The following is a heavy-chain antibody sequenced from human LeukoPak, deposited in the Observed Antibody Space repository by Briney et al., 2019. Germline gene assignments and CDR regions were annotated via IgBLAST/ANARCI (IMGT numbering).Heavy chain of an antibody. CDR2: ISYDGSNK. CDR1: GFTFSSYG. J-gene: IGHJ4*02. CDR3: AKEPSYFDC. V-gene: IGHV3-30*18. Sequence: GGSLRLSCAASGFTFSSYGMHWVRQAPGKGLEWVAVISYDGSNKYYADSVKGRFTISRDNSKNTLYLQMNSLRAEDTAVYYCAKEPSYFDCWGQGTLVTVSS.